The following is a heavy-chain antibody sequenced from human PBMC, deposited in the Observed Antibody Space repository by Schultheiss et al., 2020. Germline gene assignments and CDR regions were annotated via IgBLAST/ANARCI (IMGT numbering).Heavy chain of an antibody. CDR1: GGSISSSSYY. CDR2: INHSGST. V-gene: IGHV4-39*01. CDR3: ARTERWLQYWYFDL. Sequence: SETLSLTCTVSGGSISSSSYYWGWIRQPPGKGLEWIGEINHSGSTNYNPSLKSRVTISVDTSKNQFSLKLSSVTAADTAVYYCARTERWLQYWYFDLWGRGTLVTVSS. D-gene: IGHD5-24*01. J-gene: IGHJ2*01.